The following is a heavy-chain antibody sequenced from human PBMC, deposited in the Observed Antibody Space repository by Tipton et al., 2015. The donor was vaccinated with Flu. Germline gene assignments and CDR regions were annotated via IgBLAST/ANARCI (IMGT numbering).Heavy chain of an antibody. Sequence: TLSLTCTVSGGSISSSSYYWGWIRQPPGKGLEWIGSIYYSGSTYYNPSLKSRVTISVDTSKNQFSLKLSSVTAADTAVYYCARRYYYDSSGYDYWSQGTLVTVSS. CDR1: GGSISSSSYY. CDR3: ARRYYYDSSGYDY. J-gene: IGHJ4*02. D-gene: IGHD3-22*01. V-gene: IGHV4-39*01. CDR2: IYYSGST.